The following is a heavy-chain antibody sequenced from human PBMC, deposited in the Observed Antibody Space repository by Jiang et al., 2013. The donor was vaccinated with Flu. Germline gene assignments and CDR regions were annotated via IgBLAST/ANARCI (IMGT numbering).Heavy chain of an antibody. CDR2: IYYSGST. CDR3: ARAGEYYDYVWGSYHTLPVVI. Sequence: GSGLVKPSETLSLTCTVSGGSISSYYWSWIRQPPGKGLEWIGYIYYSGSTNYNPSLKSRVTISVDTSKNQFSLKLSSVTAADTAVYYCARAGEYYDYVWGSYHTLPVVIWGQGTLVTVSS. D-gene: IGHD3-16*02. V-gene: IGHV4-59*01. CDR1: GGSISSYY. J-gene: IGHJ4*02.